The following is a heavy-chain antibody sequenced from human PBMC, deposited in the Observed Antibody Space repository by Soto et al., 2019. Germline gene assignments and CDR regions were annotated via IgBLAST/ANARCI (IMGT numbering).Heavy chain of an antibody. CDR3: ARSYDTSRPIDF. V-gene: IGHV1-46*01. CDR1: GYSLTSYY. D-gene: IGHD3-16*01. CDR2: TNPSDGST. Sequence: GASVKVSCKASGYSLTSYYMHWVRRAPGQGLEWMGITNPSDGSTNYARKFQGRVTMTSDTSTSTVYMEMSSLRSEDTAMYYCARSYDTSRPIDFWGQGTLVTVSS. J-gene: IGHJ4*02.